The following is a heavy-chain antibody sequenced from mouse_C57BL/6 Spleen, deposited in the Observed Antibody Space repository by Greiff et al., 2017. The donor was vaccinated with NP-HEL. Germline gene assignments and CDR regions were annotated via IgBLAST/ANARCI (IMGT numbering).Heavy chain of an antibody. CDR3: ARGDYYGSSYYAMDY. V-gene: IGHV1-81*01. CDR2: IYPRSGNT. CDR1: GYTFTSYG. Sequence: VKLVESGAELARPGASVKLSCKASGYTFTSYGISWVKQRTGQGLEWIGEIYPRSGNTYYNEKFKGKATLTADKSSSTAYMELRSLTSEDSAVYFCARGDYYGSSYYAMDYWGQGTSVTVSS. D-gene: IGHD1-1*01. J-gene: IGHJ4*01.